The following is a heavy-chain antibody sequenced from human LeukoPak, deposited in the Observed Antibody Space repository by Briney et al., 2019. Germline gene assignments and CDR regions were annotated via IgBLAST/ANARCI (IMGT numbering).Heavy chain of an antibody. V-gene: IGHV4-61*08. CDR3: ARERYYDSSGYYDAFDI. CDR2: IHYSGST. CDR1: GGSISSGGYY. Sequence: SETLSLTCTVSGGSISSGGYYWSWIRQHPGKGLEWIGYIHYSGSTNYNPSLKSRVTISVDTSKNQFSLKLSSVTAADTAVYYCARERYYDSSGYYDAFDIWGQGTMVTVSS. D-gene: IGHD3-22*01. J-gene: IGHJ3*02.